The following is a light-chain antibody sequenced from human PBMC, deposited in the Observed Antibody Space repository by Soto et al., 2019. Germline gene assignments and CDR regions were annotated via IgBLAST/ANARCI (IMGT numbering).Light chain of an antibody. CDR3: QQYYSYPWT. J-gene: IGKJ1*01. CDR1: QSVSSN. V-gene: IGKV3-15*01. CDR2: GAS. Sequence: EIVMTQSPATLSVSPGERATLSCWASQSVSSNLAWYQQKPGQAPRLLIYGASTRATGIPVRFSGSGSGTEFTLTISSLQSEDFAVYYCQQYYSYPWTFGQGTKVEIK.